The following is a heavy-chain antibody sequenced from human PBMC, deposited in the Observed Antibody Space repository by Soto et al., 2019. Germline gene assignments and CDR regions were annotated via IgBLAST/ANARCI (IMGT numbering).Heavy chain of an antibody. D-gene: IGHD5-12*01. V-gene: IGHV3-23*01. Sequence: EVQLLESGGGLVQPGGSLRLSCAASGFTFSNYVMTWVRQAPGKGLEWVSAIGINGGTTYYVDSVRGRFTISRDNSQNMLYLEMNSLRAEDTAVYFCAKGGLCYDCRWLDPWGQGTLVTVSS. CDR2: IGINGGTT. J-gene: IGHJ5*02. CDR1: GFTFSNYV. CDR3: AKGGLCYDCRWLDP.